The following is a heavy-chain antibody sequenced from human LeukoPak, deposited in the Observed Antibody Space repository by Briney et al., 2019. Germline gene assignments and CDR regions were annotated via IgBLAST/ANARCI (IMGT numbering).Heavy chain of an antibody. CDR3: ARVFAPYYYYYYMDV. J-gene: IGHJ6*03. D-gene: IGHD3-10*02. V-gene: IGHV3-30*03. CDR2: ISYDGSNK. Sequence: GRSLRLSCAASGFTFSSYGMHWVRQAPGKGLEWVAVISYDGSNKYYADSVKGRFTISRDNSKNTLYLQMNSLRAEDTAVYYCARVFAPYYYYYYMDVWGKGTTVTVSS. CDR1: GFTFSSYG.